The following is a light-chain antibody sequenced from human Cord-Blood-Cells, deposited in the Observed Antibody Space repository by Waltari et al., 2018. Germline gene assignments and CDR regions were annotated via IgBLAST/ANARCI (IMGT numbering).Light chain of an antibody. CDR2: AAS. Sequence: DIQMTQSPSSLSASVGDRVTITCRASQSIRSYLNWYQQKPGKAPKLLIYAASSLQSGVPSRFSGSGSGTDFTLTISSLQPEEFATYYCQQSYSTPPFGPGTKVDIK. J-gene: IGKJ3*01. CDR1: QSIRSY. CDR3: QQSYSTPP. V-gene: IGKV1-39*01.